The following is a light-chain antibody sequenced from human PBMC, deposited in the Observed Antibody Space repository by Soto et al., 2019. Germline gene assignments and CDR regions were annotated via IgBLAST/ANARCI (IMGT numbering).Light chain of an antibody. CDR3: QSNDSSLSGYV. J-gene: IGLJ1*01. CDR1: TSNIGAGYD. CDR2: GNS. V-gene: IGLV1-40*01. Sequence: QSVLTQPPSVSGAPGQRVTISCTGGTSNIGAGYDVHWYQQLPGTAPKLLIYGNSNRPSGVPDRFSGSKSGTSASLAITGLQAEDEGDYYCQSNDSSLSGYVFGIGTKLTVL.